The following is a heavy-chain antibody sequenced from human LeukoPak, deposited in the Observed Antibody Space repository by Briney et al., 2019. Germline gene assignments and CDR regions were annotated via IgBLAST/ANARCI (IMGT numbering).Heavy chain of an antibody. V-gene: IGHV3-53*01. J-gene: IGHJ4*02. CDR3: ARDGYNPLEY. CDR1: GFTVSSNY. CDR2: IYSGGST. D-gene: IGHD5-24*01. Sequence: PGGSLRLSCVASGFTVSSNYMSWVRQAPGKGLEWVSVIYSGGSTYYPDSVKGRFTISRDNSKNTLYLQMNSLSAEDTAVYYCARDGYNPLEYWGQGTLVTVSS.